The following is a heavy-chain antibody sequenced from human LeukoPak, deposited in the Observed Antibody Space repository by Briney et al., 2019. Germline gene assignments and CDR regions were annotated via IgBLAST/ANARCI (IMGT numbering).Heavy chain of an antibody. CDR3: ARQTPSGVVVPAAMRDY. CDR1: GGSSSSTSYY. D-gene: IGHD2-2*01. J-gene: IGHJ4*02. V-gene: IGHV4-39*01. CDR2: TYYSGSI. Sequence: SETLSLTCSVSGGSSSSTSYYWGWIRQPPGKGLEWIGTTYYSGSIYYNPSLKSRVTISLDTSKNQFSLKLSSVTAADTAVYYCARQTPSGVVVPAAMRDYWGQGTLVTVSS.